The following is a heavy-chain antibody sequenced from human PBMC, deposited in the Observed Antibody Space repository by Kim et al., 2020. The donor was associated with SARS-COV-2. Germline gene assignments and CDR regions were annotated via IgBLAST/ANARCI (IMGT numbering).Heavy chain of an antibody. CDR1: GYTFTSYD. CDR2: MNPNSGNT. V-gene: IGHV1-8*01. CDR3: AIRCSSTSCFLRYYYYGMDV. D-gene: IGHD2-2*01. Sequence: ASVKVSCKASGYTFTSYDINWVRQATGQGLEWMGWMNPNSGNTGYAQKFQGRVTMTRNTSISTAYMELSSLRSEDTAVYYCAIRCSSTSCFLRYYYYGMDVWGQGTTVTGSS. J-gene: IGHJ6*02.